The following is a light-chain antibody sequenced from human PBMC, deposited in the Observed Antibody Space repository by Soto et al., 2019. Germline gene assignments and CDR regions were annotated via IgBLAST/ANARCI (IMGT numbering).Light chain of an antibody. Sequence: AIRMTQSPSSLSASKGDRVTITCRASQGISSYLAWYQQKPGKAPKLLIYAASTLQSGVPSRFSGSGSGTDFTLTISCLQSEDSATYCCQQYYSYPRAFGQGTKVDIK. CDR1: QGISSY. CDR3: QQYYSYPRA. V-gene: IGKV1-8*01. J-gene: IGKJ1*01. CDR2: AAS.